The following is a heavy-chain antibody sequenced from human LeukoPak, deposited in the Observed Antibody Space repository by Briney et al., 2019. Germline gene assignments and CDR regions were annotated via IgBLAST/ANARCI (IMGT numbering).Heavy chain of an antibody. Sequence: SETLSLTCAVYGGSFSGYYWSWIRQPPGKGLEWIGEINHSGSTIYNPSLKSRVTISVDTSKNQFSLKLSSVTAADTAVYYCAGLIVATTYFDYWGQGTLVTVPS. V-gene: IGHV4-34*01. CDR2: INHSGST. D-gene: IGHD5-12*01. CDR3: AGLIVATTYFDY. CDR1: GGSFSGYY. J-gene: IGHJ4*02.